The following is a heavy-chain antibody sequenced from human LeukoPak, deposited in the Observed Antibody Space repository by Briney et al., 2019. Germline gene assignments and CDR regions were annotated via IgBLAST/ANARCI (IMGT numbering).Heavy chain of an antibody. CDR1: GYTFTNYY. J-gene: IGHJ5*02. V-gene: IGHV1-2*06. CDR3: ARGGRDTSPYNWFDP. D-gene: IGHD2-2*01. Sequence: ASVKVSCKASGYTFTNYYMHWVRQAPGQGLEWMGRMKPKNGGANYSQRFQGRVTMTRDTSMNTAYMELSGLESDDTAIYYCARGGRDTSPYNWFDPWGQGTLVTVSS. CDR2: MKPKNGGA.